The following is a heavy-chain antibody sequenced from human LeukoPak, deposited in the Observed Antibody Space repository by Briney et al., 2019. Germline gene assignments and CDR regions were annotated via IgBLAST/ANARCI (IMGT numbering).Heavy chain of an antibody. CDR2: IYYSGST. V-gene: IGHV4-61*03. D-gene: IGHD5-24*01. J-gene: IGHJ4*02. CDR1: GGSVSSGSYY. Sequence: SETLSLTCTVSGGSVSSGSYYWSWIRQPPGKGLEWIGYIYYSGSTNYNPSLKSRVTISVDTSKNHLSLQLNSVTPEDTAVYYCARGWLISGGFDYWGQGSLVTVSS. CDR3: ARGWLISGGFDY.